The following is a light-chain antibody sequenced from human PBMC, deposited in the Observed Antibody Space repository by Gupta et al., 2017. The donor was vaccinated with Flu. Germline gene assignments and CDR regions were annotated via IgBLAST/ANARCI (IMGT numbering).Light chain of an antibody. CDR2: GAS. Sequence: EIVFTQSPGTMPLSPGERATLSCMASQSFKSNHLAWYQQKPGQATRLLMYGASNRGTGISDMFGGSGSGTVFTITISRLELEDYAVFYCQQYGYSPSFGQGTKVEIK. CDR1: QSFKSNH. V-gene: IGKV3-20*01. J-gene: IGKJ2*03. CDR3: QQYGYSPS.